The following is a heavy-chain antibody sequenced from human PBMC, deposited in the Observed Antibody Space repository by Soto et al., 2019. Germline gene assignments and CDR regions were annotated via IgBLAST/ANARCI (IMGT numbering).Heavy chain of an antibody. CDR1: GFTFSNAW. CDR2: IKSKTDGGTT. Sequence: GGSLRLSCAASGFTFSNAWMSWVRQAPGKGLEWVGRIKSKTDGGTTDYAAPVKGRFTISRDDSKNTLYLQMNSLKTEDTAVYYCTTFYDDYGDYVSDYWGQGTLVTVSS. CDR3: TTFYDDYGDYVSDY. V-gene: IGHV3-15*01. J-gene: IGHJ4*02. D-gene: IGHD4-17*01.